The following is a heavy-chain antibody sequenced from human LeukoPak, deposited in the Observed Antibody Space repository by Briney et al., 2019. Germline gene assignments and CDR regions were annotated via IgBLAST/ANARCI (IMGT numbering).Heavy chain of an antibody. CDR3: AKGGVYGDYLDY. CDR2: ISGDGGRT. Sequence: GGSLRLSCAASGFTFDDYAMHWVRQAPGKGLEWVSLISGDGGRTYHADSVKGRFTISRDNSKNSLYLQMNSLRTEDTALYYCAKGGVYGDYLDYWGQGTLVTVSS. V-gene: IGHV3-43*02. CDR1: GFTFDDYA. D-gene: IGHD4-17*01. J-gene: IGHJ4*02.